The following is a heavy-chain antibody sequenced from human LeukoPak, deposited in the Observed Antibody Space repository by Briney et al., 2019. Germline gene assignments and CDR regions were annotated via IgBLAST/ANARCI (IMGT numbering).Heavy chain of an antibody. V-gene: IGHV3-21*01. Sequence: GGSLRLSCAASGFTFSSYSMNWVRQAPGKGLEWVSSISSSSSYIYYADSVKGRFTISRDNAKNSLYLQMNSLRAEDTAVYYCAKDLTLTGYSFDYWGQGTLVTVSS. CDR1: GFTFSSYS. CDR2: ISSSSSYI. D-gene: IGHD3-9*01. J-gene: IGHJ4*02. CDR3: AKDLTLTGYSFDY.